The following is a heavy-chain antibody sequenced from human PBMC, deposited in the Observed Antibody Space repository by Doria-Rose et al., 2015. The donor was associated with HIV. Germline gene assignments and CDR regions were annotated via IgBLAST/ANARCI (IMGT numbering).Heavy chain of an antibody. Sequence: VQLVETGPGLVKPSETLSLTCSVSGGSISHYYWSWIRQPPGKGLEYIGDIFYTGSTNYSPSLKSRVSISIDTSKTKCSLRLSSVTAADTAVYYCARVLSGTYDYWGQGTLVTVSS. J-gene: IGHJ4*02. CDR3: ARVLSGTYDY. D-gene: IGHD1-26*01. CDR1: GGSISHYY. CDR2: IFYTGST. V-gene: IGHV4-59*01.